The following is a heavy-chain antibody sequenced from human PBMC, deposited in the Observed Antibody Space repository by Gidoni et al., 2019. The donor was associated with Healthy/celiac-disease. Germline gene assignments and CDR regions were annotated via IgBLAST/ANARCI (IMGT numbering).Heavy chain of an antibody. J-gene: IGHJ4*02. V-gene: IGHV4-4*02. D-gene: IGHD2-15*01. Sequence: QVQLQESGPGLVKPSGTLSLTCAVSGGSISSSNWWSWVRQPPGKGLEWIGEIYRSGSTNYNPSLKSRVTISVDKSKNQFSLKLSSVTAADTAVYYCARDIGYCSGGSCRDYWGQGTLVTVSS. CDR2: IYRSGST. CDR3: ARDIGYCSGGSCRDY. CDR1: GGSISSSNW.